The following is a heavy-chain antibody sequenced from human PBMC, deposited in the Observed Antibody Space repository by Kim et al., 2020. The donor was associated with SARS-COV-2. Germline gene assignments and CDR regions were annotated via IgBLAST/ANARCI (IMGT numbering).Heavy chain of an antibody. CDR2: T. D-gene: IGHD5-12*01. V-gene: IGHV3-23*01. CDR3: AKDFISGYDSS. Sequence: TYNADTVKGRLPISEDNSKTTLYLPMNSLRAEDTAVYYCAKDFISGYDSSWGQGTLVTVSS. J-gene: IGHJ5*02.